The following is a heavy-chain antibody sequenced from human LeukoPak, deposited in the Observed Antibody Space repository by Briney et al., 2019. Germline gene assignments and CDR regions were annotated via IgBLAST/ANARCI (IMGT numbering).Heavy chain of an antibody. Sequence: GASVKVSCKASGHTFTGYYMHWVRQAPGQGLEWMGWIDAKSGGTKYAQRFQGRVTMTRDTSINTGYMELSSLTSDDTAVYYCARWRGYSSGWSGPFDDWGQGTLVTVSS. CDR2: IDAKSGGT. D-gene: IGHD6-13*01. CDR1: GHTFTGYY. V-gene: IGHV1-2*02. J-gene: IGHJ4*02. CDR3: ARWRGYSSGWSGPFDD.